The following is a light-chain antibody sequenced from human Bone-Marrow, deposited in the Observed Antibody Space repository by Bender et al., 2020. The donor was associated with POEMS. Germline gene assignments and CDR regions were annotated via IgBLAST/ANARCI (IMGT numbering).Light chain of an antibody. J-gene: IGLJ3*02. Sequence: SFDLTQPPSVSVSPGQTVTITCSADKLGEKFVCWYHQRPGQSPVLVIYQDSKRPSGVPDRFSGSKSGTSASLAITGLQAEDEGDYYCQSYDNSLGGWVFGGGTKLTVL. CDR1: KLGEKF. CDR2: QDS. CDR3: QSYDNSLGGWV. V-gene: IGLV3-1*01.